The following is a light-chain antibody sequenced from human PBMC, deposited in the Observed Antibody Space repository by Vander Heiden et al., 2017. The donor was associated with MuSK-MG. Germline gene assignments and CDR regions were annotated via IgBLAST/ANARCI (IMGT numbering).Light chain of an antibody. J-gene: IGKJ1*01. CDR2: KAS. CDR1: QSISSW. CDR3: QQYNSYSPRT. Sequence: DIQMTQSPSTLSASVGDRVTITCRASQSISSWLAWYQQKPGKAPKLLIYKASSLETGVPSRFSGSGYGTEFTLTISSRQPDDFAPYYCQQYNSYSPRTFGQGTTVEIK. V-gene: IGKV1-5*03.